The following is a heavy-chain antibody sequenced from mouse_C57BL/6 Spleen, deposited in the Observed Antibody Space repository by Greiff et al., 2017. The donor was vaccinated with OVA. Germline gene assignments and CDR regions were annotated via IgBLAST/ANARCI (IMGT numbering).Heavy chain of an antibody. CDR2: ISDGGSYT. V-gene: IGHV5-4*01. J-gene: IGHJ2*01. D-gene: IGHD1-1*01. CDR1: GFTFSSYA. CDR3: AREGYGSPFDY. Sequence: EVKLMESGGGLVKPGGSLKLSCAASGFTFSSYAMSWVRQTPEKRLEWVATISDGGSYTYYPDNVKGRFTISRDNAKNNLYLQMSHLKSEDTAMYYCAREGYGSPFDYWGKGTTLTVSS.